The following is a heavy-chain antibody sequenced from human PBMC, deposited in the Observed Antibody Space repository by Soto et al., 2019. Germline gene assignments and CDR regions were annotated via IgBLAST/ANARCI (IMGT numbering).Heavy chain of an antibody. J-gene: IGHJ5*02. Sequence: EVQLVESGGGLVQPGRSLRLSCAASGFTFDDYAMHWVRQAPGKGLEWVSGISWNSGSIGYVDAVKGRFTISTDLATNSLYLQMNSLRAEDTALYYCAKANAGLLWFGEFTAWGQGTLVTVSS. CDR3: AKANAGLLWFGEFTA. CDR2: ISWNSGSI. CDR1: GFTFDDYA. D-gene: IGHD3-10*01. V-gene: IGHV3-9*01.